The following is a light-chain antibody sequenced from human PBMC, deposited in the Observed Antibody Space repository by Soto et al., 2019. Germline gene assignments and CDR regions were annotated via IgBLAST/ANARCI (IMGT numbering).Light chain of an antibody. V-gene: IGKV3-11*01. J-gene: IGKJ1*01. CDR1: ESVTDY. CDR2: DVS. CDR3: QQRSDWPWT. Sequence: EIVLTQSPATLSLSPGERGTLSCRASESVTDYLAWYQQKPGQAPRLLVYDVSYRAAGIPTRFSGGGSGTDFTLTISNVEPEGFAVYYCQQRSDWPWTVGQGTKVDTK.